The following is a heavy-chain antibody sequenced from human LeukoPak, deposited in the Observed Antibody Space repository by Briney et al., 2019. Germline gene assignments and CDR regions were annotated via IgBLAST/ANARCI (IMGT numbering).Heavy chain of an antibody. V-gene: IGHV3-15*01. D-gene: IGHD1-7*01. J-gene: IGHJ4*02. Sequence: PGGSLRLSCVASGFTFSDHYMDWVRQAPGKGLEWVGRIKSKTDGGTTEYAAPVKGRFTISRDDSKKMLYLQMNSLKTEDTGVYYCTASYNWNYWVAHWGQGTLVTVSS. CDR3: TASYNWNYWVAH. CDR2: IKSKTDGGTT. CDR1: GFTFSDHY.